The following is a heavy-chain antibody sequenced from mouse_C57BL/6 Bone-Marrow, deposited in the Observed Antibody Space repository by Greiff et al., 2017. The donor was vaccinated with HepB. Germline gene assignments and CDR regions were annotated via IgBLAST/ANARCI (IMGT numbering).Heavy chain of an antibody. CDR3: ATFHPITTVVASYLYFDV. V-gene: IGHV14-2*01. Sequence: EVKLMESGAELVKPGASVKLSCTASGFNIKDYYMHWVKQRTEQGLEWIGRIDPEDGETKYAPKFQGKATITADTSSNTAYMQLSSLTSEDTAVYYCATFHPITTVVASYLYFDVWGTGTTVTVSS. J-gene: IGHJ1*03. D-gene: IGHD1-1*01. CDR1: GFNIKDYY. CDR2: IDPEDGET.